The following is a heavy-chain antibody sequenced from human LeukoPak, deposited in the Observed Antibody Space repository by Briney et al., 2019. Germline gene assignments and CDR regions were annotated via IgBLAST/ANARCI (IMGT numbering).Heavy chain of an antibody. CDR1: GFTFSSYW. D-gene: IGHD3-10*01. CDR2: INSDGSST. CDR3: ARGIYGSGSYYPNWFDP. V-gene: IGHV3-74*01. J-gene: IGHJ5*02. Sequence: GGSLRLSCAASGFTFSSYWMPWVRQAPGKGLVWVSRINSDGSSTSYADSVKGRFTISRDNAKNTLYLQMNSLRAEDTAVYYCARGIYGSGSYYPNWFDPWGQGTLVTVSS.